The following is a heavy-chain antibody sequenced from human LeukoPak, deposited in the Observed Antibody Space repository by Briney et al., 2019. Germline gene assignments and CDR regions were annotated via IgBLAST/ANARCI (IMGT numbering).Heavy chain of an antibody. CDR3: ARDLPGRLDYYDSSGYYHFDY. J-gene: IGHJ4*02. D-gene: IGHD3-22*01. V-gene: IGHV1-69*13. CDR1: GGTFSSYA. Sequence: GASVKVSCKASGGTFSSYALSWVRQAPGQGLEWMGGIIPIFGTANYAQKFQGRVTITADESTSTAYMELSSLRSEDTAVYYCARDLPGRLDYYDSSGYYHFDYWGQGTLVTVSS. CDR2: IIPIFGTA.